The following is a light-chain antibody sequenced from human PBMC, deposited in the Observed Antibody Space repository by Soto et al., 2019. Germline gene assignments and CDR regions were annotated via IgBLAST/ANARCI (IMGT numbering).Light chain of an antibody. V-gene: IGLV2-11*01. CDR2: DVS. Sequence: QSVLTQPRSVSGSPGQSVTISCTGTSSDVGGYNYVSWYQQHPGKAPKLMIYDVSKRPSGVPDRFSGSKSDNTASLTISGLQAEDEADYYCCSYACSHILIFGGGTQLTVL. J-gene: IGLJ2*01. CDR1: SSDVGGYNY. CDR3: CSYACSHILI.